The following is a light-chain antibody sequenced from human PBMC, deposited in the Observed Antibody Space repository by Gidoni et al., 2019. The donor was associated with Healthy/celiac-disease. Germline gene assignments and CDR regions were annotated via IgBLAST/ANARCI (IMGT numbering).Light chain of an antibody. Sequence: QSVLTQPPSVSGPPRQRVTISCTGSSSNIGAGYDVHWYQQLPGTAPKLLIYGNSNRPSGVPDRFSGSKSGTSASLAITGLQAEDEADYYCQSYDSSLSGSGVFGTGTKVTVL. CDR1: SSNIGAGYD. J-gene: IGLJ1*01. CDR3: QSYDSSLSGSGV. V-gene: IGLV1-40*01. CDR2: GNS.